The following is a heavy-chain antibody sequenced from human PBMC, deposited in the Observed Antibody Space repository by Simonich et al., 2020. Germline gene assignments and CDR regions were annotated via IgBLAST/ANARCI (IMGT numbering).Heavy chain of an antibody. CDR3: ARVGYSNYYYYGMDV. V-gene: IGHV4-38-2*01. CDR1: GYSISSGYY. CDR2: IYHSGST. D-gene: IGHD6-13*01. J-gene: IGHJ6*02. Sequence: QVQLQESGPGLVKPSETLSLTCAVSGYSISSGYYWGWIRQPPGKGLEWIGSIYHSGSTYYNPSLKSRVTISVDTSKNQFSLKLSSVTAADKAVYYCARVGYSNYYYYGMDVWGQGTTVTVSS.